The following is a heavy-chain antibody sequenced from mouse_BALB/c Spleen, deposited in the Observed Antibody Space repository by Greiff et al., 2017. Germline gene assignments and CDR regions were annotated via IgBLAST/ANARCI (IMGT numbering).Heavy chain of an antibody. J-gene: IGHJ2*01. CDR2: ISSGGGST. V-gene: IGHV5-12-1*01. CDR1: GFAFSSYD. Sequence: EVKLMESGGGLVKPGGSLKLSCAASGFAFSSYDMSWVRQTPEKRLEWVAYISSGGGSTYYPDTVKGRFTISRDNAKNTLYLQMSSLKSEDTAMYYCARQNCDYWGQGTTLTVSS. CDR3: ARQNCDY.